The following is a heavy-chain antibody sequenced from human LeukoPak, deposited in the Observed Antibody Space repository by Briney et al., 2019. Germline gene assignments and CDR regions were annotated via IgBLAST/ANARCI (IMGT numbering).Heavy chain of an antibody. D-gene: IGHD1-1*01. Sequence: GGSLRLSCAPSGFTFSDYGMHWVRQAPGKGLEWVAFIRYDGSNKYYADSVKGRFTISRDNSKNTLYLQMNSLRAEDTALYYCAKEGTASKPSDLDYWGQGTLVTVSS. J-gene: IGHJ4*02. CDR2: IRYDGSNK. CDR1: GFTFSDYG. CDR3: AKEGTASKPSDLDY. V-gene: IGHV3-30*02.